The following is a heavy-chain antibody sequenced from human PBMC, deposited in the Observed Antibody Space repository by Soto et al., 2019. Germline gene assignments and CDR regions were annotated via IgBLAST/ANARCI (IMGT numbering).Heavy chain of an antibody. J-gene: IGHJ6*02. V-gene: IGHV4-59*01. CDR3: ARDHGRQFVYYGMDV. CDR2: IYYSGST. CDR1: GGSISSYY. Sequence: PSETLSLTCTVSGGSISSYYWGWIRQHPGKGLEWIGYIYYSGSTNYNPSLRSRVTISVDTSKNQFSLKLSSVTAADTAVYYCARDHGRQFVYYGMDVWGQGTTVTVSS. D-gene: IGHD2-8*01.